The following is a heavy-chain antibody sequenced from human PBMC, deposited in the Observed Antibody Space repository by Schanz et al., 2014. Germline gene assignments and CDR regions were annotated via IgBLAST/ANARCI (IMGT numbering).Heavy chain of an antibody. Sequence: EVQLVESGGGLVKPGGSLRLSCAASGFTFINPWMNWVRQAPGKGLEWVARIKNTFNSYTTEYAASVKGRFSISRDDSKSSLYLQMNSLKTEDTAVYFCARAAYSHGLDVWGRGTTVTVSS. V-gene: IGHV3-72*01. J-gene: IGHJ6*02. D-gene: IGHD3-16*01. CDR2: IKNTFNSYTT. CDR3: ARAAYSHGLDV. CDR1: GFTFINPW.